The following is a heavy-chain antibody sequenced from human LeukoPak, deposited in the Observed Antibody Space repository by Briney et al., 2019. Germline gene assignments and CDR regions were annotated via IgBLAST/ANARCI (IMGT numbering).Heavy chain of an antibody. CDR1: GYTFTGYY. CDR3: ARVTRDYGGGSAFDI. CDR2: INPNSGGT. Sequence: GASVKVSCKASGYTFTGYYMHWVRQAPGQGLEWMGWINPNSGGTNYAQKFQGWVTMTRDTSISTAYMELSRLRSDDTAVYYCARVTRDYGGGSAFDIWGQGTMVTVSS. J-gene: IGHJ3*02. D-gene: IGHD4-23*01. V-gene: IGHV1-2*04.